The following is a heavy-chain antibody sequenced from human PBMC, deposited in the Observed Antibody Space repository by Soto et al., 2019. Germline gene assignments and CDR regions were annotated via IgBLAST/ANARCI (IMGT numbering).Heavy chain of an antibody. CDR1: GGSIRSGDYY. CDR2: IYYSGST. V-gene: IGHV4-30-4*01. Sequence: QVQLQESGPGLVKPSQTLSLTCTVSGGSIRSGDYYWSWIRQPPGKGLEWIGYIYYSGSTYYNPSLKSRVTISVDTSKNQFSLKLSSVTAADTAVYYCARGGACGGDCYSEDAFDIWGQGTMVTVSS. J-gene: IGHJ3*02. D-gene: IGHD2-21*02. CDR3: ARGGACGGDCYSEDAFDI.